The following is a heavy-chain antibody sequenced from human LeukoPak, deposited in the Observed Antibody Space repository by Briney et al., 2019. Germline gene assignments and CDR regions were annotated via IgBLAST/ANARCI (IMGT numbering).Heavy chain of an antibody. V-gene: IGHV1-69*05. Sequence: SVKVSCKASGGTFSSYAISWVRQAPGQGLEWMGGIIPIFGTANYAQKFQGRVTITTDESTSTAYMELSSLRSEDTAVYYCARHSKPQVEVTAGVHWFDPWGQGTLVTVSS. D-gene: IGHD2-15*01. CDR3: ARHSKPQVEVTAGVHWFDP. CDR1: GGTFSSYA. CDR2: IIPIFGTA. J-gene: IGHJ5*02.